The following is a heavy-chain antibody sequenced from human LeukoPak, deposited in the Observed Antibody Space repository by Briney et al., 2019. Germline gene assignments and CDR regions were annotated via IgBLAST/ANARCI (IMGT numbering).Heavy chain of an antibody. Sequence: PSETLSLTCTVSGGSISSGGYYWSWICQHPGKGLEWIGYIYYSGSTYYNPSLKSRVTISVDTSKNQFSLKLSSVTAADTAVYYCAREVRGYSYGYIPDYWGQGTLVTVSS. CDR2: IYYSGST. V-gene: IGHV4-31*03. D-gene: IGHD5-18*01. CDR3: AREVRGYSYGYIPDY. J-gene: IGHJ4*02. CDR1: GGSISSGGYY.